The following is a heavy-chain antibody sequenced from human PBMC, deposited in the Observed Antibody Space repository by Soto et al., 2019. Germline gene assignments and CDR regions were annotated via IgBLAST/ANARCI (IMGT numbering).Heavy chain of an antibody. D-gene: IGHD7-27*01. Sequence: QTLSRTCAISGDSVSSKSAAWHWIRQSPSRGLEWLGRTYYRSKWSSNYAVSVKSRITINPDTSKNQFSLQLRSVTPDDAAMYYCAITGDYLVSYWGQGTLVTVSS. CDR2: TYYRSKWSS. J-gene: IGHJ4*02. V-gene: IGHV6-1*01. CDR1: GDSVSSKSAA. CDR3: AITGDYLVSY.